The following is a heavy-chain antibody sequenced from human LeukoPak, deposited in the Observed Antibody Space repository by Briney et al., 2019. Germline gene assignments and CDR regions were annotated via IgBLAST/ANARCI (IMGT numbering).Heavy chain of an antibody. CDR1: GGSISGYY. J-gene: IGHJ5*02. CDR3: ARRGAYAKAAAGRRWFDP. V-gene: IGHV4-34*01. D-gene: IGHD6-13*01. CDR2: INHSGST. Sequence: SETLSLTCTVSGGSISGYYWSWIRQPPGKGLEWIGEINHSGSTNYNPSLKSRVTISVDTSKNQFSLKLSSVTAADTAVYYCARRGAYAKAAAGRRWFDPWGQGTLVTASS.